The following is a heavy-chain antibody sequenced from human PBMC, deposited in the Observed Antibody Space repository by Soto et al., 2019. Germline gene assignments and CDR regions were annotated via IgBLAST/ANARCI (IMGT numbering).Heavy chain of an antibody. CDR2: TYYRSKWYN. Sequence: PSQTLSLTCAISGDSVSSNNAAWNWIWQSPSRGLEWLGRTYYRSKWYNDYAVSVKSRITINPDTSKNQFSLQLNSVTPEDTAVYYCARDRGYSSSWYVLGSYYFYTHARDQGTTVT. J-gene: IGHJ6*03. V-gene: IGHV6-1*01. D-gene: IGHD6-13*01. CDR1: GDSVSSNNAA. CDR3: ARDRGYSSSWYVLGSYYFYTHA.